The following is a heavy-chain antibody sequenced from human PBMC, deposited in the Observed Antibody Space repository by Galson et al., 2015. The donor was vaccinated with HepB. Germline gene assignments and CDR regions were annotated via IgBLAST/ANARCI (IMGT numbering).Heavy chain of an antibody. CDR1: GFTFSSYW. D-gene: IGHD2-15*01. Sequence: SLRLSCAASGFTFSSYWMSWVRQAPGKGLEWVANIKQDGSEKYYVDSVKGRFTISRDNAKNSLYLQMNSLRAEDTAVYYCARGDIVVVVAAYYYGMDVWGQGTTVTVSS. J-gene: IGHJ6*02. CDR3: ARGDIVVVVAAYYYGMDV. V-gene: IGHV3-7*03. CDR2: IKQDGSEK.